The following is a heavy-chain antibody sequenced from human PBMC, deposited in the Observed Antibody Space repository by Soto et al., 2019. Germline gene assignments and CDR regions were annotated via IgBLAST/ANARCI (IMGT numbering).Heavy chain of an antibody. V-gene: IGHV3-33*01. Sequence: QVQLVESGGGVVQPGRSLRLSCAASGFTFSSYGMHWVRQAPGKGLEWVAVIWYDGSNKYYADSVKGRFTISRDNSKNTLYLQMNSLRAEDTAVYYCARGGGAAAGTAGAYWGQGTLVTVSS. CDR3: ARGGGAAAGTAGAY. CDR2: IWYDGSNK. J-gene: IGHJ4*02. D-gene: IGHD6-13*01. CDR1: GFTFSSYG.